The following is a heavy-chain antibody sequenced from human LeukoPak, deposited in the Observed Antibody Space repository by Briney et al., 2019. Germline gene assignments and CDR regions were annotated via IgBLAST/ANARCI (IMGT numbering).Heavy chain of an antibody. V-gene: IGHV4-34*01. J-gene: IGHJ3*02. Sequence: PSETLSLTCAVYGGSFSGYYWSWIRQPPGKGLEWIGEINHSGSTNYNPSLKSRVTISVDTSKNQFSLKLSSVTAADTAVYYCARVRVLRFLEWLLTDAFGIWGQGTMVTVSS. CDR1: GGSFSGYY. D-gene: IGHD3-3*01. CDR3: ARVRVLRFLEWLLTDAFGI. CDR2: INHSGST.